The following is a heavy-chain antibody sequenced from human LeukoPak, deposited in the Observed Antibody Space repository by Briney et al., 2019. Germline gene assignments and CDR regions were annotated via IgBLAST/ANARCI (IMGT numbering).Heavy chain of an antibody. CDR1: GYTFTGYY. V-gene: IGHV1-2*02. J-gene: IGHJ4*02. CDR2: INPNSGGT. Sequence: ASVKVSCKASGYTFTGYYMHWVRQAPGQGLEWMGWINPNSGGTNYAQKFQGRVAMTRDTSISTAYMELSRLRSDDTAVYYCARGESIAADKDYLDYWGQGTLVTVSS. CDR3: ARGESIAADKDYLDY. D-gene: IGHD6-13*01.